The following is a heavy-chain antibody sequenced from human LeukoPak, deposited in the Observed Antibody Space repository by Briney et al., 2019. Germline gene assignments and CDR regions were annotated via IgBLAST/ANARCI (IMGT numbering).Heavy chain of an antibody. Sequence: PSETLSLTCTVSGGSISSSSYYWGWIRQSPGKGLEWIGSIYYSGSTYYNPSLKSRVTVSVDTSKNQFSLKLSSVTAADTAVYYCARHARWAFDYWGQGTLVTVSS. CDR3: ARHARWAFDY. CDR1: GGSISSSSYY. D-gene: IGHD4-23*01. CDR2: IYYSGST. V-gene: IGHV4-39*01. J-gene: IGHJ4*02.